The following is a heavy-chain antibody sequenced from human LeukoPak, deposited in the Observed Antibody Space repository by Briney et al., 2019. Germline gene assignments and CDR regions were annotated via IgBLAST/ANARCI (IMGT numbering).Heavy chain of an antibody. CDR2: ISYDGKKT. CDR1: GFTFSTSG. D-gene: IGHD3-16*01. V-gene: IGHV3-30*18. Sequence: GGSLRLSCAASGFTFSTSGMHWVRQAPGKGLEWVALISYDGKKTFYPDSVKGRFSISRDNSNSTLYLQMKSLRPEDTAVYYCAKDFGGGYVPYFFENWGQGTLSTVSS. CDR3: AKDFGGGYVPYFFEN. J-gene: IGHJ4*02.